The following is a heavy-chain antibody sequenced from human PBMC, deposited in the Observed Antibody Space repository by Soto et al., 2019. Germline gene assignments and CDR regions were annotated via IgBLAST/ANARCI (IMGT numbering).Heavy chain of an antibody. CDR2: ISGSGGGT. Sequence: GGSLRLSCAASGFAFSNYAIIWCGHSPFKGLEWVSSISGSGGGTYYADSVKGRFTFSRDNSKNTLYLQMNSLRAEDTAVYYCAKFGMATTKRSPPYYIDYWGQGALVTVSS. J-gene: IGHJ4*02. CDR3: AKFGMATTKRSPPYYIDY. V-gene: IGHV3-23*01. CDR1: GFAFSNYA. D-gene: IGHD1-1*01.